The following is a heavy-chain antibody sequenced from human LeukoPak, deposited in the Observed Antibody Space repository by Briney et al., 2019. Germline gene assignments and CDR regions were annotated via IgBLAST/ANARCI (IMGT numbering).Heavy chain of an antibody. V-gene: IGHV4-4*08. Sequence: SETLSLTCTVSGASISGYYWSWIRQPPGKGLEWIGRISSSGSTNYNPSLKSRVTISIDTSKNQFSLKLSSVTAADTAVYFCARGPYSYDSSGAFDIWGQGTMVTVSS. CDR3: ARGPYSYDSSGAFDI. D-gene: IGHD3-22*01. CDR1: GASISGYY. J-gene: IGHJ3*02. CDR2: ISSSGST.